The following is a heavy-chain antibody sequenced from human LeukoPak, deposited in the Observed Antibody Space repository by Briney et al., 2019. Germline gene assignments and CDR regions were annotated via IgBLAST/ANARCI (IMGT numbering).Heavy chain of an antibody. J-gene: IGHJ4*02. CDR3: ARTGTGETPFDY. CDR2: INHSGST. D-gene: IGHD7-27*01. CDR1: GVSFSGYY. Sequence: SETLSLTCAVYGVSFSGYYWSWIRQPPGKGLEWIGEINHSGSTNYNPSLKSRVTISVDTSKNQFSLKLSSVTAADTAVYYCARTGTGETPFDYWGQGTLVTVSS. V-gene: IGHV4-34*01.